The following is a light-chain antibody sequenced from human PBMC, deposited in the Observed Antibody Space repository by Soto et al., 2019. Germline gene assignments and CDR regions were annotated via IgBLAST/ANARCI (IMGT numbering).Light chain of an antibody. CDR2: GAS. V-gene: IGKV3-20*01. J-gene: IGKJ1*01. CDR1: QSVISSY. CDR3: KHYGSSPWT. Sequence: EIGLTQSPGTLSLSPGERATLSCRASQSVISSYLAWYQQKPGKAPRLLIYGASSRATGIPDRFSGSGSGTNFSLTISRLEPEDFAVYYWKHYGSSPWTFGQGTKVEIK.